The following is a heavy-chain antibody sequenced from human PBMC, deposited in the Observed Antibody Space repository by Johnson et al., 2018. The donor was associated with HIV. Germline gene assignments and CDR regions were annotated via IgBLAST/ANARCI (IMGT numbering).Heavy chain of an antibody. CDR3: AKVDGSGTWGAFDI. J-gene: IGHJ3*02. CDR2: MSYDGSNK. V-gene: IGHV3-30-3*01. D-gene: IGHD3-10*01. CDR1: GFTFVGHA. Sequence: QVQLVESGGGVVQPGRSLRLSCEASGFTFVGHAMHWVRQAPGEGLDWVAVMSYDGSNKYYADSVKGRFTISRENSKNTLYLQMNSLKTEDTAVYYCAKVDGSGTWGAFDIWGQGTMVIVSS.